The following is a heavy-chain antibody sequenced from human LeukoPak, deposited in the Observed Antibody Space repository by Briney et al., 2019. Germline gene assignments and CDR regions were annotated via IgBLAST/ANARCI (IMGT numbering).Heavy chain of an antibody. J-gene: IGHJ4*02. D-gene: IGHD3-22*01. CDR1: GGSISSYY. Sequence: PSETLSLTCTVSGGSISSYYWSWIRQPPGKGLEWIGYIYYSGSTNYNPSLKSRVTISVGTSKNQFSLKLSSVTAADTAVYYCARALASGYYFDYWGQGTLVTVSS. CDR3: ARALASGYYFDY. V-gene: IGHV4-59*01. CDR2: IYYSGST.